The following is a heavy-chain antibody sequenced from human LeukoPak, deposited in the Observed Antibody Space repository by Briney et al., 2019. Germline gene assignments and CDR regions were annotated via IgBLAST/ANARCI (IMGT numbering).Heavy chain of an antibody. CDR1: GGSISSYY. V-gene: IGHV4-4*07. D-gene: IGHD6-6*01. Sequence: PSETLSLTCTVSGGSISSYYWSWIRQPAGKGLEWIGRIYTSGSTNYNPSLKSRVTISVDKSKNQFSLKLSSVTAADTAVYYCARGIYIGYSSSYFDYWGQGTLVTVSS. J-gene: IGHJ4*02. CDR2: IYTSGST. CDR3: ARGIYIGYSSSYFDY.